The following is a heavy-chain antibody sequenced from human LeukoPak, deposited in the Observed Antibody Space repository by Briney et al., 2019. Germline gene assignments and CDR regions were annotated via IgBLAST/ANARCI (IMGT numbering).Heavy chain of an antibody. CDR2: ISGYNGNT. CDR1: GYTFTSSG. J-gene: IGHJ1*01. Sequence: ASVKVSCKASGYTFTSSGISWVRQAPGQGLEWMGWISGYNGNTKYAQRFQGRVTMTTDTPTSTVYMDLRSLRSDDTAMYFCARDRVQIVGASSVYFQYWGQGTLVTVSS. CDR3: ARDRVQIVGASSVYFQY. V-gene: IGHV1-18*01. D-gene: IGHD1-26*01.